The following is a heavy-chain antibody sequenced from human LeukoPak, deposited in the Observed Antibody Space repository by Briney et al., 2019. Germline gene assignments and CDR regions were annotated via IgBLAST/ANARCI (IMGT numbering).Heavy chain of an antibody. CDR1: GGSISNYY. CDR2: IYYSGST. J-gene: IGHJ5*02. CDR3: ARYYDFWSGYYPYNWFDP. Sequence: PSETLSLTCTVSGGSISNYYWSWIRQPPGKGLEWIGYIYYSGSTNYNPSLKSRVTISVDTSKNQFSLKLSSVTAADTAVYYCARYYDFWSGYYPYNWFDPWGQGTLVTVSS. D-gene: IGHD3-3*01. V-gene: IGHV4-59*01.